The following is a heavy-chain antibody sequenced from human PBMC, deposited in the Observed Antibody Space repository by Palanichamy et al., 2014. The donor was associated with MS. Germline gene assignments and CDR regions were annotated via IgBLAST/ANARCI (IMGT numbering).Heavy chain of an antibody. CDR3: ARGIVAFLMDV. J-gene: IGHJ6*02. Sequence: QVQLQESGPGLVKPSETLSLTCTISGGSISSYCWSWIRQSPGKDLEWIGDIYYDGNTNYNPSHKRRVTISVDTSQNQLSLRLSSVTAADTAVYYCARGIVAFLMDVWGQGTTVTVS. CDR2: IYYDGNT. CDR1: GGSISSYC. D-gene: IGHD2-21*01. V-gene: IGHV4-59*01.